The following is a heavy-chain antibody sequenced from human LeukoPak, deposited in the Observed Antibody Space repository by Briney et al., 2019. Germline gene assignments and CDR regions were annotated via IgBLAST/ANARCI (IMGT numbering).Heavy chain of an antibody. D-gene: IGHD2-8*01. V-gene: IGHV4-59*01. J-gene: IGHJ6*03. CDR2: IYYSGST. CDR1: GGSISSYY. CDR3: ARVVTKPYYYYYYMDV. Sequence: SETLTLTCTVSGGSISSYYWSWIRQPPGKGLEWIGYIYYSGSTNYNPSLKSRVTISVDTSKNQFSLKLSSVTAADTAVYYCARVVTKPYYYYYYMDVWDKGTTVTVSS.